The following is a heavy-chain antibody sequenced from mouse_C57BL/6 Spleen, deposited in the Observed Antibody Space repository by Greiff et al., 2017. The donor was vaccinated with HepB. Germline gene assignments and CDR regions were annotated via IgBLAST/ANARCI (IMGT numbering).Heavy chain of an antibody. CDR2: IRSGGSYT. CDR1: GFTFSSYG. V-gene: IGHV5-6*01. Sequence: EVQRVESGGDLVKPGGSLKLSCAASGFTFSSYGMSWVRQTPDKRLEWVATIRSGGSYTYSPDSVKGRFTISRDNAKNTLYLQMRSLKSEDTAMYDCARHDYDEDWYFDGWGTGTTGTVSS. D-gene: IGHD2-4*01. CDR3: ARHDYDEDWYFDG. J-gene: IGHJ1*03.